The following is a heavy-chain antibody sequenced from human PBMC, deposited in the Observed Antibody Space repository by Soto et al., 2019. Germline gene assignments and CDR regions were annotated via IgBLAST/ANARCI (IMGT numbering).Heavy chain of an antibody. V-gene: IGHV3-53*01. CDR1: GFTVSSNY. Sequence: GGSLRLSCAASGFTVSSNYMSWVRQAPGKGLEWVSVIYSGGSSYFADSVKGRFTISRDNSKNTLYLQMNSLRAEDTALYRCTRDTYSFWSGPSFFSFWGQGTLVTVSS. D-gene: IGHD3-3*01. CDR2: IYSGGSS. CDR3: TRDTYSFWSGPSFFSF. J-gene: IGHJ4*02.